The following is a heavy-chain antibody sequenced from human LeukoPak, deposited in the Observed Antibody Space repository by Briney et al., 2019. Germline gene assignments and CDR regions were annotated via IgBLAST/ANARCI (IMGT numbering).Heavy chain of an antibody. V-gene: IGHV4-59*01. J-gene: IGHJ4*02. CDR3: ARVNSYGYAGYFDY. Sequence: PSETLSLTCTVSGGSISSYYWSWIRQPPGKGLEWIGYIYYSGSTNYNPSLKSRVTISVDTSKNQFSLKLSSVTAADTAVYYCARVNSYGYAGYFDYWGQGTLVTASS. CDR2: IYYSGST. D-gene: IGHD5-18*01. CDR1: GGSISSYY.